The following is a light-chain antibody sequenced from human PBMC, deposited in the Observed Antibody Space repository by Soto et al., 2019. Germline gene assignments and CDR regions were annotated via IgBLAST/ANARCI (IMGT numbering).Light chain of an antibody. CDR2: DAS. CDR1: QAVSSY. J-gene: IGKJ5*01. CDR3: QHRMNWPLT. V-gene: IGKV3-11*01. Sequence: EIVLTLSPATLSLYPGERATLSCRASQAVSSYLLWYQQKPGQAPRLLIYDASNRASGTPARFSGSGSETDFTLIISSLEPEDFAVYYCQHRMNWPLTFGQGTPLEI.